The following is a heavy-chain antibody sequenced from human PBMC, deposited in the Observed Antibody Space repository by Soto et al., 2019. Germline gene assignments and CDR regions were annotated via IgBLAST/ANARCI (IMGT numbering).Heavy chain of an antibody. Sequence: QAQLVESGGGVVQPGRSLRLSCAASGFIFAKYGMHWVRQAPGKGLEWVALITYEGSNKYYADAVKGRFTISRDNVENMVSLQLDGLRGEDTAVYYCAKARGANNWANYYGLDVWGQGTTVTVSS. V-gene: IGHV3-30*18. D-gene: IGHD1-1*01. CDR2: ITYEGSNK. CDR1: GFIFAKYG. CDR3: AKARGANNWANYYGLDV. J-gene: IGHJ6*02.